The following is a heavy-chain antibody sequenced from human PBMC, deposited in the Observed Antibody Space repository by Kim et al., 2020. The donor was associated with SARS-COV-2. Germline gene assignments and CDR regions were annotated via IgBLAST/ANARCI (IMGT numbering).Heavy chain of an antibody. D-gene: IGHD1-7*01. CDR3: AKVPTGTGTTYYFDY. CDR2: ISGSGGST. J-gene: IGHJ4*02. Sequence: GGSLRLSCAASGFTFSSYAMSWVRQAPGKGLEWVSAISGSGGSTYYADSVKGRFTISRDNSKNTLYLQMNSLRAEDTAVYYCAKVPTGTGTTYYFDYWGQGTLVTVSS. V-gene: IGHV3-23*01. CDR1: GFTFSSYA.